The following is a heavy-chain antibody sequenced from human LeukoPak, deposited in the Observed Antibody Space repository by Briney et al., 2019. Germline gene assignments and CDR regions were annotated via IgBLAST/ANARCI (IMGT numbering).Heavy chain of an antibody. J-gene: IGHJ6*03. CDR3: AKDAGLRYFDWLLGRGYYYYYMDV. D-gene: IGHD3-9*01. CDR1: GFTFTNHW. CDR2: IKQDRSEK. Sequence: GGSLRLSCAASGFTFTNHWMSWVRQAPGKGLELVANIKQDRSEKYYVDSVKGRFTISRDNAKNSLYLQMNSLRTEDTALYYCAKDAGLRYFDWLLGRGYYYYYMDVWGKGTTVTVSS. V-gene: IGHV3-7*03.